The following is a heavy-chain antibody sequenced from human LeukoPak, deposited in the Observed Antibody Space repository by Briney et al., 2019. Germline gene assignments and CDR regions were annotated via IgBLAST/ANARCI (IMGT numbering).Heavy chain of an antibody. Sequence: GGSLRLSCAASGFTFSSYGMHWVRQAPGKGLEWVAVILYDGTNRNYADSVKGRLTISRDNSKNTLYLQMDSLRVEDTAVYYCAKQTYNTGYYDHWGQGTLVTVSS. J-gene: IGHJ4*02. CDR1: GFTFSSYG. V-gene: IGHV3-30*18. CDR3: AKQTYNTGYYDH. D-gene: IGHD1-14*01. CDR2: ILYDGTNR.